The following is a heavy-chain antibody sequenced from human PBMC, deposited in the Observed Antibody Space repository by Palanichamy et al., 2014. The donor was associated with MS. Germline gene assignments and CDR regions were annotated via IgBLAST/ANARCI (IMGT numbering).Heavy chain of an antibody. CDR3: GRQQDSRQEVY. J-gene: IGHJ4*02. CDR1: GYNFTDFW. D-gene: IGHD6-13*01. CDR2: IYPGDSYI. Sequence: EVQLVQSGAEVEKPGESLKISCKGFGYNFTDFWIGWVRQMPGKGLEWMAIIYPGDSYIRYSPSFQGQVTISADKYISTAYLQWTNLKASDTAMYYCGRQQDSRQEVYWGQGTLVTVSS. V-gene: IGHV5-51*03.